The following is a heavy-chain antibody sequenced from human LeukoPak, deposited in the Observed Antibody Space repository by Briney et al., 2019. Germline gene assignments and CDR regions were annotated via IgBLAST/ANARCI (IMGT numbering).Heavy chain of an antibody. V-gene: IGHV3-48*03. CDR1: GFTFSSYE. CDR3: AREFRGVTRYFDY. J-gene: IGHJ4*02. CDR2: ISSSGGTK. D-gene: IGHD3-10*01. Sequence: TGGSLRLSCAASGFTFSSYEMNWVRQAPGKGLEWVSYISSSGGTKYYADSVKGRFTISRDNAKNSLYLQMNSLRAEDTAVYYCAREFRGVTRYFDYWGQGTLVTVSS.